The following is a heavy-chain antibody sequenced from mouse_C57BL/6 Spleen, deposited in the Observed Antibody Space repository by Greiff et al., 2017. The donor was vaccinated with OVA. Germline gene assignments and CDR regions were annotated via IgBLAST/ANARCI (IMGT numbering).Heavy chain of an antibody. CDR1: GFNIKDDY. J-gene: IGHJ3*01. CDR2: IDPENGDT. V-gene: IGHV14-4*01. CDR3: TTVDSSWFAY. Sequence: EVQLQESGAELVRPGASVKLSCTASGFNIKDDYMHWVKQRPEQGLEWIGWIDPENGDTEYALKFQGKATITADTSSNTAYLQLSSLTSEDTAVYYCTTVDSSWFAYWGQGTLVTVSA.